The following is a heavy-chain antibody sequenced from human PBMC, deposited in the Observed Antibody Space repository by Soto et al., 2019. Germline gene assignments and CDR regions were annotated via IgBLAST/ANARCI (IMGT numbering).Heavy chain of an antibody. V-gene: IGHV1-69*06. Sequence: QVQLVQSGAEVKKPGSSVKVSCKASGGTFSSYAISWVRQAPGQGLEWMGGIIPIFGTANYAQKFQGRVTITEDKSTSTAYMELSSLRSEDTAMYYCALQWELGAGNYYYYGMDVWGQGTTVTVSS. CDR1: GGTFSSYA. D-gene: IGHD1-26*01. CDR3: ALQWELGAGNYYYYGMDV. CDR2: IIPIFGTA. J-gene: IGHJ6*02.